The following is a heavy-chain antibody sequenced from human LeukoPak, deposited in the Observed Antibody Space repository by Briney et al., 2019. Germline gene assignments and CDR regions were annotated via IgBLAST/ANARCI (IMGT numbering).Heavy chain of an antibody. CDR2: ISSSGSTI. CDR3: ARDPGYSYGFDY. V-gene: IGHV3-48*03. J-gene: IGHJ4*02. D-gene: IGHD5-18*01. Sequence: QPGGSLRLSCAASGFTFSSYEMNWVRQAPERGLEWVSYISSSGSTIYYADSVKGRFTISRDNAKNSLYLQMNSLRAEDTAVYYCARDPGYSYGFDYWGQGTLVTVSS. CDR1: GFTFSSYE.